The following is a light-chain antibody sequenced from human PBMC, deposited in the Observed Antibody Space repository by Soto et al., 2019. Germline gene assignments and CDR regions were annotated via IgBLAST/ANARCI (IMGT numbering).Light chain of an antibody. J-gene: IGKJ2*01. CDR1: QSVNSNY. Sequence: EIVLTQSQGILSLSPGERATLSCRASQSVNSNYLAWYQQKPGQAPRLLIYGASSRATGIPDRFGGSGSGTDFTLTIGRLEPEDFAVYYCQQYGSSPYTFGQGTKQEIK. V-gene: IGKV3-20*01. CDR2: GAS. CDR3: QQYGSSPYT.